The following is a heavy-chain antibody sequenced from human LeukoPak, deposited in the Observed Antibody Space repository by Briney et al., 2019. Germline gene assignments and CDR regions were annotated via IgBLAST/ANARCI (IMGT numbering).Heavy chain of an antibody. Sequence: PGGSLRLSCAASGFTFSSYSMNWVRQAPGKGLEWVSYISGDTSAIYYADSVKGRFTISRDNAKNSVYLQMNSLRAEDTALYYCARDYVYSCDHWGQGILVTVSS. CDR1: GFTFSSYS. V-gene: IGHV3-48*01. D-gene: IGHD3-16*01. J-gene: IGHJ4*02. CDR3: ARDYVYSCDH. CDR2: ISGDTSAI.